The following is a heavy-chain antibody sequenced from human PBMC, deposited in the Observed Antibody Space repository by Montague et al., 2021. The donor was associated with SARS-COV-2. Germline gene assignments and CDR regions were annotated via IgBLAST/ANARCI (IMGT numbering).Heavy chain of an antibody. CDR2: TNYRSKWTS. J-gene: IGHJ4*02. CDR3: VRDTGSAQAGFDA. CDR1: GASLSSDSLS. V-gene: IGHV6-1*01. Sequence: VSPGASLSSDSLSWHWIRQSPSRGLEWLGRTNYRSKWTSDYATSVEGRISIDPDTSKNQSFLHLRSVTPEDTGVYYCVRDTGSAQAGFDAWGQGTLVTVPS. D-gene: IGHD4-17*01.